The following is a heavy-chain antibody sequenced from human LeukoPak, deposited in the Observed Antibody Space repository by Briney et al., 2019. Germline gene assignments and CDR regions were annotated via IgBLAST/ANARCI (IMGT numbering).Heavy chain of an antibody. D-gene: IGHD3-10*01. Sequence: GGSLRLSCAASGFTFSNYGMHWVGQAPGKGLEWVAVIWYDGSDKYYADSVKGRFTISRDNSKNTLYLQMNSLRAEDTAVYYCARDWSRFGELLYYWGQGTLVTVSS. V-gene: IGHV3-33*01. CDR2: IWYDGSDK. J-gene: IGHJ4*02. CDR1: GFTFSNYG. CDR3: ARDWSRFGELLYY.